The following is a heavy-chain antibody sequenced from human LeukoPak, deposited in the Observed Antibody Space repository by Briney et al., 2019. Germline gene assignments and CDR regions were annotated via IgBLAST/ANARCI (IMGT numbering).Heavy chain of an antibody. V-gene: IGHV4-61*01. CDR2: IYYSGST. CDR1: GGSVSSGSYY. J-gene: IGHJ4*02. D-gene: IGHD4-17*01. CDR3: ARVGKDYGDVFDY. Sequence: SETLSLTCTVSGGSVSSGSYYWSWIRQPPGKGLEWFGYIYYSGSTNYNPSLKSRVTISVDTSKNQFSLKLSSVTAADTAVYYCARVGKDYGDVFDYWGQGTLVTVSS.